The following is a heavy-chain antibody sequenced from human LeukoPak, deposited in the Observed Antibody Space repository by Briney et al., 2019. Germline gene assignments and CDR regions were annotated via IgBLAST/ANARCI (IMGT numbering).Heavy chain of an antibody. CDR2: IYTSGST. D-gene: IGHD6-13*01. Sequence: ASETLSLTCTVSGGSISSGSYYWSWIRQPAGKGLEWIGHIYTSGSTNYNPSLKSRVTISLDTSKNQFSLKLNSVTTTDSAVYYCARVSAAGGTRLFDHWGQGTLVTVSS. J-gene: IGHJ4*02. V-gene: IGHV4-61*09. CDR1: GGSISSGSYY. CDR3: ARVSAAGGTRLFDH.